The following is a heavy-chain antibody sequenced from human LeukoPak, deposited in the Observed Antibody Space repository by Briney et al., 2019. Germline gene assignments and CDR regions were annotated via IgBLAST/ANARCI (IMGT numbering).Heavy chain of an antibody. D-gene: IGHD3-9*01. CDR3: ARASGRYFDWLQGPFDY. J-gene: IGHJ4*02. CDR1: GGPIDHMNYY. V-gene: IGHV4-39*07. CDR2: IYYSGST. Sequence: MTSETLSLTCTVSGGPIDHMNYYWGWIRRAPGKGLEWIGNIYYSGSTYYNPSLKSRVTMLIDTSKNQFSLNLNSVTAADTVVYFCARASGRYFDWLQGPFDYWGQGSLVTVSS.